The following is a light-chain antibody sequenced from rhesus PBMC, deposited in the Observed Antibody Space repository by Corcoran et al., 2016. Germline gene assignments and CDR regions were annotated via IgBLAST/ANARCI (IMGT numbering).Light chain of an antibody. Sequence: DIQMTQSPSSLSASVGDTVTITCRASQGISSYLNWFQQTPGKAPKLLIYAASRLESGVPSRVSGSGSGSDFTLTISSLQPEDFAVYYCLQHKSYPLTFGGGTKVELK. CDR2: AAS. V-gene: IGKV1-28*02. CDR1: QGISSY. J-gene: IGKJ4*01. CDR3: LQHKSYPLT.